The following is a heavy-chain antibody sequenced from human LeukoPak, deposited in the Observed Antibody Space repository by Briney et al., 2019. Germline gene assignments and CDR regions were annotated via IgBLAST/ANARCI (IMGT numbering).Heavy chain of an antibody. Sequence: GGSLRLSCAASGFAFSSYAMSWVRQAPGKGLEWVSVIYSGGSTYYADSVKGRFTISRDNSKNTLYLQMNSLRAEDTALYYCAKDFGPGSTSISWHPDYWGQGTLVTVSS. CDR2: IYSGGST. CDR3: AKDFGPGSTSISWHPDY. D-gene: IGHD3-16*01. J-gene: IGHJ4*02. CDR1: GFAFSSYA. V-gene: IGHV3-53*05.